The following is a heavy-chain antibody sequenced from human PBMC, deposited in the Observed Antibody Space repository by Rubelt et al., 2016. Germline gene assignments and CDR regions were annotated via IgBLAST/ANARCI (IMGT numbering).Heavy chain of an antibody. CDR2: WYDGSNK. CDR3: AREAYCGGDCPVDY. Sequence: WYDGSNKYYADSVKGRFTISRDNSKNTLYLQMNSLRAEDTAVYYCAREAYCGGDCPVDYWGQGTLVTVSS. D-gene: IGHD2-21*02. J-gene: IGHJ4*02. V-gene: IGHV3-33*01.